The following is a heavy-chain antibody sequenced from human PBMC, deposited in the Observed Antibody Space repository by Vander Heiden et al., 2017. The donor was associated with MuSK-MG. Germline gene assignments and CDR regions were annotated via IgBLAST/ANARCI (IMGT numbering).Heavy chain of an antibody. V-gene: IGHV1-69*17. J-gene: IGHJ3*02. CDR1: GGTFGNYA. CDR3: ARDQYDIWTGNWI. CDR2: TIPNFNIP. Sequence: QVQLVQSGAEVKKPGSSVRVSCKVSGGTFGNYAINWVRQAPGQGLEWMGETIPNFNIPHYEQKFQGRITIIADKSTTTADMELSNLRSEDTAVYYCARDQYDIWTGNWIWGQGTMVTVAS. D-gene: IGHD3-9*01.